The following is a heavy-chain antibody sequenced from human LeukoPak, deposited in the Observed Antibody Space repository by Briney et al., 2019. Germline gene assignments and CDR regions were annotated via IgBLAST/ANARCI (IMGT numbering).Heavy chain of an antibody. CDR2: ISDNGVGT. CDR3: ARSDSSGWYGEYYYYMDV. D-gene: IGHD6-19*01. Sequence: GGSLRLSCAASGFTFSSYAMSWVRQAPGKGLEWVSAISDNGVGTYYADSVKGRFTISRDNSKNTLYLQMNSLRAEDTAVYYCARSDSSGWYGEYYYYMDVWGKGTTVTVSS. V-gene: IGHV3-23*01. CDR1: GFTFSSYA. J-gene: IGHJ6*03.